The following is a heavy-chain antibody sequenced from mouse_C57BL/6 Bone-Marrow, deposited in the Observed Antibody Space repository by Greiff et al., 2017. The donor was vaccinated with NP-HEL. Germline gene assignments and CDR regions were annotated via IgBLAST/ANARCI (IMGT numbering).Heavy chain of an antibody. D-gene: IGHD2-3*01. CDR2: IYPGDGDT. CDR1: GYAFSSYW. Sequence: VQLQESGAELVKPGASVKISCKASGYAFSSYWMNWVKQRTGKGLEWIGQIYPGDGDTNYNGKFKGKATLTADKSSRTAYMQLSSLTSEDSAVYFCARESYDYWYFDVWGTGTTVTVSS. J-gene: IGHJ1*03. CDR3: ARESYDYWYFDV. V-gene: IGHV1-80*01.